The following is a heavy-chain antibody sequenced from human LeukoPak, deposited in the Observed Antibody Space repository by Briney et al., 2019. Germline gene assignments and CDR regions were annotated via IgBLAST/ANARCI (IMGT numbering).Heavy chain of an antibody. CDR3: ANEIRPNDH. Sequence: GGSLGLSCAASGFTFSSHAMSWVRQAPGKGLEWVSAISISGGSTYYADSVKGRFTISRDNSKNTLYLQMNSLRPEDTAVYYCANEIRPNDHWGQGTLVTVSS. CDR1: GFTFSSHA. D-gene: IGHD4-17*01. J-gene: IGHJ4*02. CDR2: ISISGGST. V-gene: IGHV3-23*01.